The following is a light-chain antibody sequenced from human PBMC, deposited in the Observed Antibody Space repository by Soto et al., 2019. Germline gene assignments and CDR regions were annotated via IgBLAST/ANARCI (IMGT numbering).Light chain of an antibody. J-gene: IGKJ4*01. CDR3: QQYGTVPLT. CDR2: DIS. CDR1: EDINRY. V-gene: IGKV1-33*01. Sequence: DIQMTQSPSSLSASVGDRVTITCQASEDINRYLNWYQQKPGKATRLLIYDISNLEVGVPSRFSGSGSGTDVTCTITSLQPEDVATYFCQQYGTVPLTFGGGTKVEIK.